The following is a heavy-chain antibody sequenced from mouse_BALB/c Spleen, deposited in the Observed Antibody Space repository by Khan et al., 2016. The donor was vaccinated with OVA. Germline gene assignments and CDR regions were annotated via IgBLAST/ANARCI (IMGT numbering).Heavy chain of an antibody. J-gene: IGHJ2*01. CDR3: ARIKKIVATYVDY. Sequence: VQLQQSGAELVKAGASVKMSCKASGYTFTSYWVHWVKQRLGQGLEWFAETNPTNGRTYYNEKFKSKATLNVDKSSSTDYMLLSGPTFEDSAVYYGARIKKIVATYVDYWGQGTTLTVSS. CDR1: GYTFTSYW. D-gene: IGHD1-1*01. V-gene: IGHV1S81*02. CDR2: TNPTNGRT.